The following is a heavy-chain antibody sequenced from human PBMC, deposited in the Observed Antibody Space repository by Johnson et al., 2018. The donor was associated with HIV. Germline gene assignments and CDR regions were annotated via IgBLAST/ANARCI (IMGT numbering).Heavy chain of an antibody. CDR3: ARDSSSWFTDAFDI. CDR2: IKQDGSEK. Sequence: VQLVESGGGLVQPGGSLRLSCAASGFTFSRYWMSWVRQAPGKGLEWVANIKQDGSEKYYVDSVKGRFTISRDNAKNSLYLQMNSLRAEDTAVYYCARDSSSWFTDAFDIWGQGTMVTVSS. D-gene: IGHD6-13*01. J-gene: IGHJ3*02. CDR1: GFTFSRYW. V-gene: IGHV3-7*03.